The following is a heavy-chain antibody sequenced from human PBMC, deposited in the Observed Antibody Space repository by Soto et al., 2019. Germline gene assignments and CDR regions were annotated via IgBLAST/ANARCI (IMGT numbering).Heavy chain of an antibody. Sequence: QVQLQESGPGLVKPSQTLSLTCTVSGGSISSGAYYWSWIRQHPGKGLEWIGYIYYSGSTYYNPSLKSRVSISVDTSENRLSLTRSSVTAADTAVYYCARDRDSNFHSFDYWGQGTLVTVSS. CDR1: GGSISSGAYY. CDR3: ARDRDSNFHSFDY. CDR2: IYYSGST. V-gene: IGHV4-31*03. J-gene: IGHJ4*02. D-gene: IGHD4-4*01.